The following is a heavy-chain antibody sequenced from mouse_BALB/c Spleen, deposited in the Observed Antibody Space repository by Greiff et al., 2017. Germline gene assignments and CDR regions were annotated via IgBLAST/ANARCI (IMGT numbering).Heavy chain of an antibody. J-gene: IGHJ4*01. V-gene: IGHV5-6-5*01. Sequence: EVKVVESGGGLVKPGGSLKLSCAASGFTFSSYAMFWVRQTPEKRLEWVASISSGGSTYYPDSVKGRFTISRDNARNILYLQMSSLRSEDTAMYYCARGEDGNYDGYAMDYWGQGTSVTVSA. CDR1: GFTFSSYA. CDR2: ISSGGST. D-gene: IGHD2-1*01. CDR3: ARGEDGNYDGYAMDY.